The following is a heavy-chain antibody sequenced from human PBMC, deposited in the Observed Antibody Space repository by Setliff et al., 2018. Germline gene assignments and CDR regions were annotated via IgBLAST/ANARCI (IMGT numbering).Heavy chain of an antibody. D-gene: IGHD3-10*01. J-gene: IGHJ6*03. CDR2: INTNTGNP. V-gene: IGHV7-4-1*02. CDR3: ARGSRFGTIVYRGDYYLDV. Sequence: ASVKVSCKASGYTFTTYTMNWVRQAPGQGLEWMGWINTNTGNPTYAQGFTGRFVFSLDTSVSTAYLQISSLKAEDTAIYYCARGSRFGTIVYRGDYYLDVWGKGTTVTVSS. CDR1: GYTFTTYT.